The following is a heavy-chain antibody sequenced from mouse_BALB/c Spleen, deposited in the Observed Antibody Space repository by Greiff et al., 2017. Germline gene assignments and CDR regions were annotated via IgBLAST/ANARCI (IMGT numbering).Heavy chain of an antibody. Sequence: EVQLQESGPGLVKPSQSLSLSCTVSGYSITSDYAWNWIRQFPGNKLEWMGYISYSGSTSYNPSLKSRISITRDTSKNQFFLQLNSMTTEDTATYYCARNSYGYFDYWGQGTTLTVSS. J-gene: IGHJ2*01. CDR3: ARNSYGYFDY. V-gene: IGHV3-2*02. D-gene: IGHD1-1*01. CDR2: ISYSGST. CDR1: GYSITSDYA.